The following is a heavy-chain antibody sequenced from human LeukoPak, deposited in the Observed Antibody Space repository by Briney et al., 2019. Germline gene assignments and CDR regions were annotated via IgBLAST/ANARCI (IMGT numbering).Heavy chain of an antibody. CDR1: GYTFTGYY. CDR3: ASGGPTKKSYDSSGDYIYFDY. CDR2: INPNSGGT. Sequence: ASVKVSCKASGYTFTGYYMHWVRQAPGQGLEWIGWINPNSGGTNSAQKFQGRVTMTRDTSINTAYMELSRLRSDDTAVYYCASGGPTKKSYDSSGDYIYFDYWGQGTLVTVSS. D-gene: IGHD3-22*01. J-gene: IGHJ4*02. V-gene: IGHV1-2*02.